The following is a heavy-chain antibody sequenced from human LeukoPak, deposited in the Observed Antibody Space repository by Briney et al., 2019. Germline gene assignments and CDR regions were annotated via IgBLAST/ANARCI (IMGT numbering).Heavy chain of an antibody. D-gene: IGHD3-10*01. CDR2: IIPIFGTA. CDR1: GYTFTSYG. Sequence: GASVKVSCKASGYTFTSYGISWVRQAPGQGLEWMGGIIPIFGTANYAQKFQGRVTITADESTSTAYMELSSLRSEDTAVYYCARGGLTGSYYPPFDYWGQGTLVTVSS. CDR3: ARGGLTGSYYPPFDY. V-gene: IGHV1-69*13. J-gene: IGHJ4*02.